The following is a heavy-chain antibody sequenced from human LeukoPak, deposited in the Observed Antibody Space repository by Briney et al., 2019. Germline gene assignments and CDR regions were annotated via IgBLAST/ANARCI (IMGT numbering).Heavy chain of an antibody. J-gene: IGHJ6*03. CDR1: GDTFANYY. CDR3: ARDRGQQLGYYYYYMDV. Sequence: GASVKVSCKASGDTFANYYMHWVRQAPGQGLEWMGGIIPIFGTANYAQKFQGRVTITTDESTSTAYMELSSLRSEDTAVYYCARDRGQQLGYYYYYMDVWGKGTTVTVS. D-gene: IGHD6-13*01. V-gene: IGHV1-69*05. CDR2: IIPIFGTA.